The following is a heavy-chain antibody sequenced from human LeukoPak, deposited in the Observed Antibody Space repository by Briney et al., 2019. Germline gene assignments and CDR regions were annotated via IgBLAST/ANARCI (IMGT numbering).Heavy chain of an antibody. D-gene: IGHD6-25*01. CDR1: GFTFSSSS. CDR2: TSGDSNYK. J-gene: IGHJ4*02. CDR3: AKEMSAAVDS. V-gene: IGHV3-21*06. Sequence: GGSLRLSCAASGFTFSSSSMHWVRQAPGKGLEWVSSTSGDSNYKYYADSVRGRFTISRDNAKNSLYLQMNRLGAEDTAVYYCAKEMSAAVDSWGERTLVTVSS.